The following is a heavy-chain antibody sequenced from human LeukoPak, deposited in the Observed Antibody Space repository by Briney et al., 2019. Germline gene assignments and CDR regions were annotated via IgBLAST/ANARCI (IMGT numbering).Heavy chain of an antibody. CDR2: IYYSWST. CDR1: GGSISSYY. Sequence: PSETLSLTCTVSGGSISSYYWSWIRQPPGKGLEWIGYIYYSWSTNYNPSLKSRVTISVATSKNQFSLKLSSVTAADTAIYYCATRGDYSDTSGNSYDALDTWGQGTMVTVSS. V-gene: IGHV4-59*12. CDR3: ATRGDYSDTSGNSYDALDT. J-gene: IGHJ3*02. D-gene: IGHD3-22*01.